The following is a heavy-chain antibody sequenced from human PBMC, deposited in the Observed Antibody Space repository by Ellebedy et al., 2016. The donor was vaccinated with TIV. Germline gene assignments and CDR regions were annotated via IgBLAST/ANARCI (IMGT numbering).Heavy chain of an antibody. CDR2: MSSSGSTI. Sequence: GESLKISXAASGFTFSDYFMTWIRQAPGKGLEWLSYMSSSGSTIYYADSVKGRFTISRDNAKNSLYLQMNSLRAEDTAVYYCARDHHYGHAIYYYYGMDVWGQGTTVTVSS. CDR1: GFTFSDYF. J-gene: IGHJ6*02. D-gene: IGHD4-17*01. CDR3: ARDHHYGHAIYYYYGMDV. V-gene: IGHV3-11*04.